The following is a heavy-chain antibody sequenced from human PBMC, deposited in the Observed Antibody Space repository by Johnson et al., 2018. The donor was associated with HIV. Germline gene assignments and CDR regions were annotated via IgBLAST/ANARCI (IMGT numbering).Heavy chain of an antibody. CDR2: ISYDGSKK. D-gene: IGHD6-13*01. Sequence: QVQLVESGGGVVQPGRSLRLSCAASGFAFSSYGMHWVRQAPGKGLEWVALISYDGSKKFYADSLKGRFTISRDSSINTRYLQMNSLKFEDTAVYSCAQEVRIAGSAAFDIWGQGTMVTVSS. J-gene: IGHJ3*02. V-gene: IGHV3-30*18. CDR3: AQEVRIAGSAAFDI. CDR1: GFAFSSYG.